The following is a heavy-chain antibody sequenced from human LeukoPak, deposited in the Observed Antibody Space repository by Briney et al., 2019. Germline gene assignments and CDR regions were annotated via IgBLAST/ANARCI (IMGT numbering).Heavy chain of an antibody. V-gene: IGHV4-4*07. J-gene: IGHJ4*02. D-gene: IGHD3-3*01. CDR2: IYTSGST. CDR1: GGSISSYY. Sequence: SETLSLTCTVSGGSISSYYWSWIRQPAGKGLEWIGRIYTSGSTNYNPSLKSRVTMSVDTSKNQFSLKLSSVTAADTAVYYCALGSGRRGFPLPDYWGQGTLVTVSS. CDR3: ALGSGRRGFPLPDY.